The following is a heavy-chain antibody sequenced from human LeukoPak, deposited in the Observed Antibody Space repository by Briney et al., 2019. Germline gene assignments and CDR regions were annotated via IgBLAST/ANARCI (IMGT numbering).Heavy chain of an antibody. Sequence: SETLSLTCTVSGGYMNSYYWSWIRQPPGKGLEWIAYIYYSGSTNSNPSLKSRVTISVDTSENQFSLKLSSVTAADTAVYYCARAKFYCSSTREDCHYYGMDVWGKGTTVTVSS. V-gene: IGHV4-59*01. CDR2: IYYSGST. D-gene: IGHD2-2*01. J-gene: IGHJ6*04. CDR3: ARAKFYCSSTREDCHYYGMDV. CDR1: GGYMNSYY.